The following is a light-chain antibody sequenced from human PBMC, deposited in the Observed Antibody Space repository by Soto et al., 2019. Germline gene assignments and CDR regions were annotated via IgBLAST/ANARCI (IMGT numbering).Light chain of an antibody. CDR3: CSYAGSDV. CDR2: DVS. J-gene: IGLJ1*01. V-gene: IGLV2-11*01. Sequence: QSALTQPRSVSGSPGQSVTISCTGTSRDVGGYNYVSWYQQHPGKAPKLMIYDVSKRPSGVPDRFSGSKSGNTASLTISGLQAEDEADYYCCSYAGSDVFGTGTKVTVL. CDR1: SRDVGGYNY.